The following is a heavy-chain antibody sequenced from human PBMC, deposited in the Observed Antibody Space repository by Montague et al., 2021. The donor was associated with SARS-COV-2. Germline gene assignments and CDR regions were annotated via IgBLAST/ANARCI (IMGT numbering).Heavy chain of an antibody. Sequence: SETLSLTCAVYGGSFNDYYWTWVRQPPGKGLEWIGEITHSGNIKYNPSLKNRVTMSLDTSKNHFSLNLTSVTAADTAVYFCARDSKGGRQLGNWFDPWGQGTLVTVSS. D-gene: IGHD6-13*01. CDR2: ITHSGNI. CDR3: ARDSKGGRQLGNWFDP. V-gene: IGHV4-34*01. J-gene: IGHJ5*02. CDR1: GGSFNDYY.